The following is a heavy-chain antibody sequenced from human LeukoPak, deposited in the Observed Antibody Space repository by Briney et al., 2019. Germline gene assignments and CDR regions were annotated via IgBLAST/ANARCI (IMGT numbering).Heavy chain of an antibody. CDR1: GFTFSSYA. CDR2: ISYDGSNK. J-gene: IGHJ3*02. V-gene: IGHV3-30-3*01. D-gene: IGHD1-26*01. Sequence: GGSLRLSCAASGFTFSSYAMHWVRQAPGKGLEWVAVISYDGSNKYYADSVKGRFTISRDNSKNTLYLQMNSLRSDDTAMYYCARKWELWTFDIWGQGTMVTVSS. CDR3: ARKWELWTFDI.